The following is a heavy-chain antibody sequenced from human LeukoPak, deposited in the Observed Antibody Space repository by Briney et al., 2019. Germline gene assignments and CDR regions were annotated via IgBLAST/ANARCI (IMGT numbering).Heavy chain of an antibody. D-gene: IGHD1-14*01. CDR3: SKRGSESGMFDS. J-gene: IGHJ4*02. V-gene: IGHV4-59*08. Sequence: SETLSLTCTASGATINCYYLSWIRQPPGKGLEWIGYGHYSGTTNYNASLRSRVTISVDTSKNQVHLKLSSVTAADTAVYYCSKRGSESGMFDSWGQGTLVTVSS. CDR1: GATINCYY. CDR2: GHYSGTT.